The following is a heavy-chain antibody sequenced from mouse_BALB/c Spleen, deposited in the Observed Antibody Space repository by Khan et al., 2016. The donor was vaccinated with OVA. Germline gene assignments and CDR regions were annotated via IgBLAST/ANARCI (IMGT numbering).Heavy chain of an antibody. CDR2: ISYSGST. V-gene: IGHV3-2*02. CDR1: GYSITSGYG. Sequence: EVQLVESGPGLVKPSQSLSFTCTVTGYSITSGYGRNWIRQFPGNKLEWMGYISYSGSTNYNPSLKSRIPITRDTSKNQFFLQLNSVTTEDTATYYCARTARIKYWGQGTTLTVSS. J-gene: IGHJ2*01. D-gene: IGHD1-2*01. CDR3: ARTARIKY.